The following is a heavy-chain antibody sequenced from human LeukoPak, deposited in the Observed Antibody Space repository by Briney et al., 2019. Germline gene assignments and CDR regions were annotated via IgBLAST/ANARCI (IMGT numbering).Heavy chain of an antibody. CDR2: INGRGGST. Sequence: GGSLRLSCAASGFTFSNYAMSWVRQAPGKGLEWVSSINGRGGSTYYADSVKGRFTISRDNAKNSLYLQMNSLRAEDTAVYYCARDAAGRNEYYYYYMDVWGKGTTVTISS. CDR1: GFTFSNYA. J-gene: IGHJ6*03. D-gene: IGHD1-1*01. V-gene: IGHV3-23*01. CDR3: ARDAAGRNEYYYYYMDV.